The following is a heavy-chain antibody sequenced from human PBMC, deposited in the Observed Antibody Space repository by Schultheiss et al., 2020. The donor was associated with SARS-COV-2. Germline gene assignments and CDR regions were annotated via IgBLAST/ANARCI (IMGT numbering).Heavy chain of an antibody. D-gene: IGHD4-17*01. CDR3: AKERFYGERDYYYGMDT. J-gene: IGHJ6*02. Sequence: GGSLRLSCAASGFTFSSYAMSWVRQAPGKGLEWVSAISASGGSAYYADSVKGRFTISRDNSKNTLSLQMHSLRGEDTAVYYCAKERFYGERDYYYGMDTWGQGTTVTVSS. CDR2: ISASGGSA. V-gene: IGHV3-23*01. CDR1: GFTFSSYA.